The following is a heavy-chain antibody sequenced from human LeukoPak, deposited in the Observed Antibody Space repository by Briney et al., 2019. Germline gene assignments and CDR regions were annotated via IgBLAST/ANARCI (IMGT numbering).Heavy chain of an antibody. J-gene: IGHJ6*02. Sequence: GGSLRLSCAASGFTFDDYAMHWVRQAPGKGLEWVSGISWNSGSIGYADSVKGRFTISRDNAKNSLYLQMNSLGAEDTALYYCAKSPDYYYGMDVWGQGTTVTVSS. V-gene: IGHV3-9*01. CDR3: AKSPDYYYGMDV. CDR1: GFTFDDYA. CDR2: ISWNSGSI.